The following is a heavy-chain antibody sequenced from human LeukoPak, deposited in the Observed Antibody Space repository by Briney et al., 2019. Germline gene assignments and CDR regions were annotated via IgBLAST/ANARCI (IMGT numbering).Heavy chain of an antibody. J-gene: IGHJ4*02. CDR2: IYYSGST. V-gene: IGHV4-30-4*01. D-gene: IGHD6-13*01. CDR1: GGSLSSGDYY. CDR3: AIIFSSSDY. Sequence: PSQTLSLTCTVSGGSLSSGDYYWSWIRQPPGKGLEWIGYIYYSGSTCYNPSLKSRVTISVDRSKNQFSLKLSSVTAADTAVYYCAIIFSSSDYWGQGTLVTVSS.